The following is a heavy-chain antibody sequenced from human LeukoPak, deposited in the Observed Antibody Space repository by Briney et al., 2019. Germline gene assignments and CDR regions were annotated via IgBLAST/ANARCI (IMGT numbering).Heavy chain of an antibody. CDR2: ISWNSGYT. Sequence: PGRSLRLSCAASGFTFDDYAMHWVRQAPGKGLEWVSGISWNSGYTGYADSLKGRSTISRDNARNSLYLQMNSLRAEDTALYYCAKDIRSSWYVAGMDVWGQGTTVTVSS. J-gene: IGHJ6*02. D-gene: IGHD6-13*01. V-gene: IGHV3-9*01. CDR1: GFTFDDYA. CDR3: AKDIRSSWYVAGMDV.